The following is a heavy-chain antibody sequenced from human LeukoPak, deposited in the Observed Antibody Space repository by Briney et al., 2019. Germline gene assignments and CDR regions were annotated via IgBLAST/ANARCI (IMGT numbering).Heavy chain of an antibody. V-gene: IGHV1-46*01. CDR2: INPSGGST. J-gene: IGHJ4*02. CDR1: GYTFTSYY. Sequence: ASVKVSCKASGYTFTSYYMHWVRQAPGQGLEWMGVINPSGGSTSYAQKFQGRVTMTRDTSTSTVYMELSSLRSEDTAVYYCARAGLGEFIDYWGQGTLVTVSS. D-gene: IGHD3-10*01. CDR3: ARAGLGEFIDY.